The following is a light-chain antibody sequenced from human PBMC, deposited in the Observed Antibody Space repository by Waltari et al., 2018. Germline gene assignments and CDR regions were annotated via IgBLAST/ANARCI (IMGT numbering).Light chain of an antibody. Sequence: SSELTQDPAVSVALGQTVRITCQGASLGSYYASWYPQKPGQAPVLVIYGKNNRPSGIPDRFSGSSSGNTASLTITGAQAEDEADYYCNSRDSSGNHLNWVFGGGTKLTVL. CDR2: GKN. CDR1: SLGSYY. CDR3: NSRDSSGNHLNWV. J-gene: IGLJ3*02. V-gene: IGLV3-19*01.